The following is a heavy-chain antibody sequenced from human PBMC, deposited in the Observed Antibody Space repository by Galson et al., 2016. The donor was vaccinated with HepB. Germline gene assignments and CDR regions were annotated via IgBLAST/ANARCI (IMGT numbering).Heavy chain of an antibody. V-gene: IGHV4-31*03. J-gene: IGHJ5*02. D-gene: IGHD3-10*01. CDR3: ARDRGFYSGLGNIWFDP. CDR2: IYYSGST. Sequence: TLSLTCTVSGGSISSGGYYWSWIRQHPGKGLEWIGYIYYSGSTYYNPSLKSRVTISIDTSKNQFSLKLSSVTAADTAVYYCARDRGFYSGLGNIWFDPWGQGTLVTVSS. CDR1: GGSISSGGYY.